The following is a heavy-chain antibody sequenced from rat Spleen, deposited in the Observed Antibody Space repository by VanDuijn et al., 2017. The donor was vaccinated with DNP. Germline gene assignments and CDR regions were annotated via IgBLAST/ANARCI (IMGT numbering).Heavy chain of an antibody. Sequence: EVKLVESGGGLVQPGRSLKLSCAASGFNFNDHWMGWVRQAPGKGLEWIGQINKDSSTINYTPSLKDKFTISRDNAQNTLYLQMNSLRSEDTATYYCTRGPIYYYTSYIPDYWGQGVMVTVSS. D-gene: IGHD1-2*01. CDR3: TRGPIYYYTSYIPDY. CDR1: GFNFNDHW. CDR2: INKDSSTI. V-gene: IGHV4-2*01. J-gene: IGHJ2*01.